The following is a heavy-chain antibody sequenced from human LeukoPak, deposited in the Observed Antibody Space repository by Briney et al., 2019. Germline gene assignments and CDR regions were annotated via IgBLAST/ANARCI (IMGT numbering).Heavy chain of an antibody. Sequence: PSETLSLTCTVSGGSISSYYWSWIRQPPGKGLEWIGYIYYSGSTNYNPSLKSRVTISVDTSKNQFSLKLSSVTAADTAVYYCARDLTIRYYYYGMDVWGQGTTVTVSS. CDR1: GGSISSYY. CDR3: ARDLTIRYYYYGMDV. J-gene: IGHJ6*02. CDR2: IYYSGST. V-gene: IGHV4-59*01. D-gene: IGHD1/OR15-1a*01.